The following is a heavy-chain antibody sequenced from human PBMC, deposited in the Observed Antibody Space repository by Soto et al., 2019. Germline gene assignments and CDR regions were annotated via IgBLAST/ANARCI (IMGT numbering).Heavy chain of an antibody. Sequence: VQLLESGGGLVQPGGSLRLSCAASGFTFSSYAMSWVRQAPGKGLEWVSAISGSGGSTYYADSVKGRFTISRDNSKNTLYLQMNSLRAEDTAVYYCAKDRDVWSGFPDAFDIWGQGTMVTVSS. V-gene: IGHV3-23*01. D-gene: IGHD3-3*01. CDR2: ISGSGGST. CDR1: GFTFSSYA. J-gene: IGHJ3*02. CDR3: AKDRDVWSGFPDAFDI.